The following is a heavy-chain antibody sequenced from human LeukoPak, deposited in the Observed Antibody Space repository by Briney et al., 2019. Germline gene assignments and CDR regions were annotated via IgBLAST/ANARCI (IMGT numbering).Heavy chain of an antibody. CDR2: ISYDGSSK. Sequence: GGSLRLSCAASGFTFTNYGMHWVRQAPGKGLEWVAVISYDGSSKYYADSVKGRFTISRDNSKNTLYLQMNSLRAEDTAVYYCAKSQNSGWTTYGDFDYWGQGTLVTVSS. CDR1: GFTFTNYG. J-gene: IGHJ4*02. V-gene: IGHV3-30*18. D-gene: IGHD6-19*01. CDR3: AKSQNSGWTTYGDFDY.